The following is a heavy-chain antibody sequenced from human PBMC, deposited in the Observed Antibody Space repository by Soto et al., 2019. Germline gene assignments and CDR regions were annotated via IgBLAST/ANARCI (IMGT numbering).Heavy chain of an antibody. CDR3: AGGSGFLIDY. V-gene: IGHV3-23*01. J-gene: IGHJ4*02. Sequence: PGGSLRLSCVTSRFTFNTFAMSWVRQAPGEGVEWVSAINAGGGNTHYADSVKGRFTISRDNAKNSVYLQMHSLRAEDPAVYYCAGGSGFLIDYLGRGTLVTVSS. CDR2: INAGGGNT. D-gene: IGHD3-22*01. CDR1: RFTFNTFA.